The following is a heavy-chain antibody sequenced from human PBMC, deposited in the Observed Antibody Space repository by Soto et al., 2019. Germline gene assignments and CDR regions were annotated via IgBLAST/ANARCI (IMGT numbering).Heavy chain of an antibody. CDR2: ISSSSSTI. J-gene: IGHJ6*02. CDR3: ATSLDV. V-gene: IGHV3-48*01. CDR1: GFTFSSYS. Sequence: EVQLVESGGGLVQPGGSLRLSCAASGFTFSSYSMNWVRQAPRKGLAWVSYISSSSSTIYYADSVKGRFTISRDNAKNSLYLQMNSLRAEDTAVYYCATSLDVWRQATTVTVSS.